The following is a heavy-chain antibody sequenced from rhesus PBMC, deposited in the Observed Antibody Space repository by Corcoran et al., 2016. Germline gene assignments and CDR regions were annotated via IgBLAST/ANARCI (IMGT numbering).Heavy chain of an antibody. CDR2: IAYRGSS. CDR3: ARNRSAAGTGAFDC. D-gene: IGHD6-25*01. CDR1: GYSISSGYG. Sequence: QVQLQESGPGLVKPSETLSLTCAVSGYSISSGYGWSWVRQPPGQGLEWIGYIAYRGSSSYNPALNRRVTMSRDTSKTQFSLKLSSVTAADTAVYYCARNRSAAGTGAFDCWGQGLRVTVSS. V-gene: IGHV4-122*02. J-gene: IGHJ3*01.